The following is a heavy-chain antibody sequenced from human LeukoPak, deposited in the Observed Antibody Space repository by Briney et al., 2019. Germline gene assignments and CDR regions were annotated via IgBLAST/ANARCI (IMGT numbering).Heavy chain of an antibody. J-gene: IGHJ5*02. CDR3: AGVVIGTKNWFDP. Sequence: SETLSLTCTVSGGSISSGGYYWGWIRQPPGKGLEWIGYIYHSGSTYYNPSLKSRVTISVDRSKNQFSLKLSSVTAADTAVYYCAGVVIGTKNWFDPWGQGTLVTVSS. CDR1: GGSISSGGYY. D-gene: IGHD3-22*01. V-gene: IGHV4-30-2*01. CDR2: IYHSGST.